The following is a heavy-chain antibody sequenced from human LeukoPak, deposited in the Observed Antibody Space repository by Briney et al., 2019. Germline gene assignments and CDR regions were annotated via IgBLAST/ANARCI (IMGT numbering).Heavy chain of an antibody. CDR3: AKDNGVLSCYYKGRDYFDY. J-gene: IGHJ4*02. CDR1: GFTFSSYA. D-gene: IGHD3-9*01. CDR2: ISGSGGTT. V-gene: IGHV3-23*01. Sequence: QPGGSLRLSCAASGFTFSSYAMSWVRQAPGKGLEWGSAISGSGGTTYYADSVRGRFTISSDTSKNTLYLQINSLRAEDTAVYYCAKDNGVLSCYYKGRDYFDYWGQGALVTVSS.